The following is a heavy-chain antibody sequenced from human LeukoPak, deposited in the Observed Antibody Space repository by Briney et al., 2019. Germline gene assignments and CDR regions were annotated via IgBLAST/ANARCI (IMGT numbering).Heavy chain of an antibody. CDR1: GFTFSGYA. CDR2: ITESTIT. D-gene: IGHD1-14*01. V-gene: IGHV3-23*01. CDR3: AKVTGTWV. J-gene: IGHJ4*02. Sequence: PGGSLRLSCAASGFTFSGYAMSWVRQAPGKGLEWVSAITESTITYYADSVKGRVTISRDNYKNTLYLRMNSLRAEDTAVYYCAKVTGTWVWGQGTLVTVSS.